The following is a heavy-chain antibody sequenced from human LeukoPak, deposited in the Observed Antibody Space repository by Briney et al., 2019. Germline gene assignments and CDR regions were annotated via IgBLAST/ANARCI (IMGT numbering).Heavy chain of an antibody. J-gene: IGHJ4*02. CDR2: IKQDGSEK. V-gene: IGHV3-7*01. D-gene: IGHD6-13*01. Sequence: PGGSLRLSCAASGFTFSSYWMSWVRQAPGKGLEWVANIKQDGSEKYYVDSVKGRFTISRDNAKNSLYLQMNSLRAEDTAVYYCACLGYNSSWYYFDYWGQGTLVTVSS. CDR3: ACLGYNSSWYYFDY. CDR1: GFTFSSYW.